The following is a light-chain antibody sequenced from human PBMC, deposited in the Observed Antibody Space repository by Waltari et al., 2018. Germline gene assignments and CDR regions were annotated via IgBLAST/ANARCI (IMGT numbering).Light chain of an antibody. CDR2: DVI. CDR3: SSYGGIQNLI. Sequence: QSALTQPPSASGSPGQSVTISCTGTSSDVGGHNSVSWYQQHPGKAPKLMIYDVIKRPSGVPYRFSGSKSGNTASLTVSGLQAEDEADYYCSSYGGIQNLIFGGGTRLTVL. J-gene: IGLJ2*01. V-gene: IGLV2-8*01. CDR1: SSDVGGHNS.